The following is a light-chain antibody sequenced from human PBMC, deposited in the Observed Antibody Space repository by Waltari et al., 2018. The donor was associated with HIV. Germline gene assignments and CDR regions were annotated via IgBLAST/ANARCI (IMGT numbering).Light chain of an antibody. J-gene: IGLJ1*01. CDR3: QSTDNSDTYHV. CDR1: SLSDQY. V-gene: IGLV3-25*03. Sequence: SYELTQPPSVSVSPGQTARITCSGDSLSDQYVHWYQQKPGKAPVLVMYKDTERPAGIPERFFGSTSGTAVTLIISGVQAEDEADYYCQSTDNSDTYHVFGSGTKVTVL. CDR2: KDT.